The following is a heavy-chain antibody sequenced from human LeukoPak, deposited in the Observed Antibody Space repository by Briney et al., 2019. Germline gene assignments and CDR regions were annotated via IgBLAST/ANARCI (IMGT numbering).Heavy chain of an antibody. CDR1: GFTFSRYS. CDR3: ARAGNYGGNSF. V-gene: IGHV3-48*01. Sequence: GGSRRLSCAASGFTFSRYSMNWFGQAPGKGRGGVSYISSASNTIYYADSVKGRFTISRDNAKNSLYLQMNSLRAEDTAVYYCARAGNYGGNSFWGQGTLVTVSS. D-gene: IGHD4-23*01. CDR2: ISSASNTI. J-gene: IGHJ4*02.